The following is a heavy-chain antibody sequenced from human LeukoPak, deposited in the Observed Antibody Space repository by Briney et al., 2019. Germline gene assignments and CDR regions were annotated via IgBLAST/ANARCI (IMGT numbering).Heavy chain of an antibody. D-gene: IGHD3-10*01. CDR1: GFTFSSYT. Sequence: GGSLRLSCAASGFTFSSYTMNWVRQAPGKGLEWASSISPSGSSTWHADSVKGRFTISRDNTKNSVHLLMTNLRVDDTAVYYCGRDFLGESGAGGPWGQGILVTVSS. V-gene: IGHV3-21*01. J-gene: IGHJ5*02. CDR2: ISPSGSST. CDR3: GRDFLGESGAGGP.